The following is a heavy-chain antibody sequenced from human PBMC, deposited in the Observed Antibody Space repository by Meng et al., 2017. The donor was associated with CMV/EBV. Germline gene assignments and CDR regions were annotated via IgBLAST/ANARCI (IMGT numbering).Heavy chain of an antibody. D-gene: IGHD5-24*01. CDR2: IIPIFGTA. J-gene: IGHJ4*02. Sequence: APVGQVAARVNEPRSSVNVSCKGSGGPFSSYAIRWVRQAPGQGLEWMGGIIPIFGTANYAQKFQGRVTITADESTSTAYMELSSLRSEDTAVYYCARGVIEMATRVGLRYWGQGTLVTVSS. CDR1: GGPFSSYA. CDR3: ARGVIEMATRVGLRY. V-gene: IGHV1-69*01.